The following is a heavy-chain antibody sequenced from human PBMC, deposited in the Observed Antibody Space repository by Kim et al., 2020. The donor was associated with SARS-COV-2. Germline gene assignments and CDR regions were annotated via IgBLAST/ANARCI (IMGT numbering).Heavy chain of an antibody. J-gene: IGHJ4*02. Sequence: GGSLRLSCEASGFTFTSYAMTWVRQAPGKGLEWVASIGITGGNTYYADSVKGRFTISRDNSRDTLFLHMNSLRAEDTAVYYCTKRTSGAWPFVYWGQGTLVTVSS. V-gene: IGHV3-23*01. D-gene: IGHD2-2*01. CDR3: TKRTSGAWPFVY. CDR1: GFTFTSYA. CDR2: IGITGGNT.